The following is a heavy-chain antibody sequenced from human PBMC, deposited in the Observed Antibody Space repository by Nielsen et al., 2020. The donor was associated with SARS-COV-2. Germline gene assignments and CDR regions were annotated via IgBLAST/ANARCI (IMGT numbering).Heavy chain of an antibody. CDR3: AKDKYQLLNYGMDV. J-gene: IGHJ6*02. CDR2: FSGSGDRT. Sequence: GESLKISCAASGFTFSNYVMIWVRQAPGKGLEWVSTFSGSGDRTYYSDSVKGRFTLSRDNSKNTLYLQMNSLRAEDTAVYYCAKDKYQLLNYGMDVWGQGTTVTVSS. CDR1: GFTFSNYV. D-gene: IGHD2-2*01. V-gene: IGHV3-23*01.